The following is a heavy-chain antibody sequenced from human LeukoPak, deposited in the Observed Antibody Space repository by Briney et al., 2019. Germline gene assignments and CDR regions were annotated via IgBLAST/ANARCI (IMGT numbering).Heavy chain of an antibody. CDR3: AKGEAAGSY. CDR2: IRGSGGST. CDR1: GFTFSSYG. Sequence: TGGSLRLSCAASGFTFSSYGMSWVRQAPGKGLEWVSAIRGSGGSTYYADSVKGRFTISRDNSKNTLYLQMNSLRAEDTAVYYCAKGEAAGSYWGQGTLVTVSS. J-gene: IGHJ4*02. D-gene: IGHD6-13*01. V-gene: IGHV3-23*01.